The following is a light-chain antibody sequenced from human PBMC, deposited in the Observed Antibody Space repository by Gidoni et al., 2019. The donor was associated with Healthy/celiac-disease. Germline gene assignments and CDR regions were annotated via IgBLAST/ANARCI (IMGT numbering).Light chain of an antibody. Sequence: EIVLTQSPATLSVSPGERATLSCRASQSVSSNLDWYQQQPGPDPRLLIYGAAASATGIPPRYSVSGCGTEFTLTLSSLQSEDFAVSLCQRYQNWSPLTFGGGTKVEIK. V-gene: IGKV3-15*01. CDR1: QSVSSN. CDR3: QRYQNWSPLT. CDR2: GAA. J-gene: IGKJ4*01.